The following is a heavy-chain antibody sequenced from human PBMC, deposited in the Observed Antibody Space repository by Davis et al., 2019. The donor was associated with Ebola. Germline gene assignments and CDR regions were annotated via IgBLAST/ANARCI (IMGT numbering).Heavy chain of an antibody. Sequence: AASVKVSCKASGYTFTSYGISWVRQASGQGLEWMGWMNPNSGNTGYAQKFQGRVTMTRNTSINTAYMQLSSLRSEDSAVYYCAREIKRAVQGSFFENWGQGTLVTVSS. CDR3: AREIKRAVQGSFFEN. V-gene: IGHV1-8*02. CDR2: MNPNSGNT. J-gene: IGHJ4*02. D-gene: IGHD3-16*02. CDR1: GYTFTSYG.